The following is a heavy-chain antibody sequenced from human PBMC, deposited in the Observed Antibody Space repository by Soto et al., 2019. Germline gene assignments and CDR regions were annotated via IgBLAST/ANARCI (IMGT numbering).Heavy chain of an antibody. CDR2: INHSGST. CDR1: GGSFSGYY. Sequence: SETLSLTCAVYGGSFSGYYWTWIRQPPGKGLEWIGEINHSGSTNYNPSLKSRVTISVDTSKNQFSLKLSSVTAADTAVYYCAGSIVYCSSTSCYVSYYYYYMDVWGKGTTVTVSS. J-gene: IGHJ6*03. CDR3: AGSIVYCSSTSCYVSYYYYYMDV. V-gene: IGHV4-34*01. D-gene: IGHD2-2*01.